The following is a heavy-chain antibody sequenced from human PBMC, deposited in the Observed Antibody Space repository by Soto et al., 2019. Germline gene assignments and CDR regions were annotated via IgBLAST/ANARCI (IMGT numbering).Heavy chain of an antibody. V-gene: IGHV4-34*01. Sequence: QVQLQQWGAGLLKPSETLSLTCAVYGGSFSGYYWSWIRQPPGKGLEWIGDINHSGSTNYNPSLNRRATITVATSKIHYSLKLSSVTDADTAVYYCARGHRDCSGGSCFFVRNVSFSYWGQGTLVTVSS. J-gene: IGHJ4*02. D-gene: IGHD2-15*01. CDR2: INHSGST. CDR1: GGSFSGYY. CDR3: ARGHRDCSGGSCFFVRNVSFSY.